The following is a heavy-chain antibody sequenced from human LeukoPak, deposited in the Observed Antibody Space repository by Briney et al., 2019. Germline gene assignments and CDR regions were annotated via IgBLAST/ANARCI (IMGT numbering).Heavy chain of an antibody. J-gene: IGHJ4*02. D-gene: IGHD3-10*01. CDR1: GFTVSSNY. CDR2: IYSGGST. CDR3: ARNGVGFGELLYYFDY. V-gene: IGHV3-53*05. Sequence: PGGSLRLCCAASGFTVSSNYMSWVRQAPGKGLEWVSVIYSGGSTYYADSVKGRFTISRDNSKNTLYLQMNSLRSDDTAVYYCARNGVGFGELLYYFDYWGQGTLVTVSS.